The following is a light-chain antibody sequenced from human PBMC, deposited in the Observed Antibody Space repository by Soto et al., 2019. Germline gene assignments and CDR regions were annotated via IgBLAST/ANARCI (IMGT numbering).Light chain of an antibody. CDR1: SSDIGGYNY. J-gene: IGLJ3*02. V-gene: IGLV2-14*01. Sequence: QSALTQPASVSGSPGQSITISCTGTSSDIGGYNYVSWYQQHPGKAPKLMIYEVSNRPSGVSNRFSGSKSGNTASLTISGLQTEDESDYYCSSYTSNTTPNWVCGGGTKVTVL. CDR2: EVS. CDR3: SSYTSNTTPNWV.